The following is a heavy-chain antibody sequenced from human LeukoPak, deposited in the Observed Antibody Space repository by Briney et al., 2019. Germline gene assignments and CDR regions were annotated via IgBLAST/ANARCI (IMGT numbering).Heavy chain of an antibody. J-gene: IGHJ4*02. Sequence: GGSLRLSCAASGFTFGSSGMSWVRQAPGKGLEWVSNIKGDGSEKYYVDSVKGRFTISRDNAKNSLYLQMNSLRAEDTAVYYCARDLRFLEDYWGQGTLVTVSS. CDR2: IKGDGSEK. D-gene: IGHD3-3*01. V-gene: IGHV3-7*01. CDR3: ARDLRFLEDY. CDR1: GFTFGSSG.